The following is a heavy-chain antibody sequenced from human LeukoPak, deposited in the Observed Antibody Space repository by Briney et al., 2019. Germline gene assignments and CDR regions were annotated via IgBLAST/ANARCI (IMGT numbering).Heavy chain of an antibody. J-gene: IGHJ5*02. Sequence: ASVKISCKASGDTFSNDGISWVRQAPGQGLERVSWISIYNGNTDYAQKHRGRVTMTTDTSTHPAYMGRRSRRSDDTAVYYCARITYDFWSGYYMPDDPWGQGTLVTVSS. V-gene: IGHV1-18*01. CDR2: ISIYNGNT. CDR1: GDTFSNDG. D-gene: IGHD3-3*01. CDR3: ARITYDFWSGYYMPDDP.